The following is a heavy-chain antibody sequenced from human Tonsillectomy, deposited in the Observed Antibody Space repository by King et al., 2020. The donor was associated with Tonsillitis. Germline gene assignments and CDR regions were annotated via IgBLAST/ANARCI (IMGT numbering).Heavy chain of an antibody. Sequence: QLQESGPGLVKPSETLSLTCTVSGDSLNRYYWSWIRQPPGKGLEWIGYIYYSGSTNYSPSLTSRVTISVDTSKNQFSLKLRSVTAADTAVYYCAGEMKTLDYGDYLDYFDYWGQGIPVTVSS. V-gene: IGHV4-59*01. D-gene: IGHD4-17*01. J-gene: IGHJ4*02. CDR2: IYYSGST. CDR3: AGEMKTLDYGDYLDYFDY. CDR1: GDSLNRYY.